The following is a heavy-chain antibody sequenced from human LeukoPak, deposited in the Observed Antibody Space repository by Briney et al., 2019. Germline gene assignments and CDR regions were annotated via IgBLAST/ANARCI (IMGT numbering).Heavy chain of an antibody. D-gene: IGHD6-6*01. CDR1: GYTFTNFD. CDR3: ARAPMGAAPLY. Sequence: ASVKVSCKASGYTFTNFDINWERQAPGQGLEWMGWMNPVSGNAGSAQKFQGRVTLTRDTSITTAYMELTSLRSDDTAFYYCARAPMGAAPLYWGQRTLVTVSS. CDR2: MNPVSGNA. J-gene: IGHJ4*02. V-gene: IGHV1-8*01.